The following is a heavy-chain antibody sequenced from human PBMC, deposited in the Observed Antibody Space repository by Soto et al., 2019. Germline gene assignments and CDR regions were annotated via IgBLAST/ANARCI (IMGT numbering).Heavy chain of an antibody. V-gene: IGHV1-69*13. D-gene: IGHD1-20*01. Sequence: ASVKVSCKASGGTFSSYAISWVRQAPGQGLGWMGGIIPIFGTANYAQKFQGRVTITADESTGTVYMELSSLRSEDTAVYFCAREYTWSDVRYGMDVWGQGTTVTVSS. CDR2: IIPIFGTA. J-gene: IGHJ6*02. CDR1: GGTFSSYA. CDR3: AREYTWSDVRYGMDV.